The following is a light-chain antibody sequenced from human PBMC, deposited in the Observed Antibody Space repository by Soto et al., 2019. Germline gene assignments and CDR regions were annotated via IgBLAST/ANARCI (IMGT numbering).Light chain of an antibody. J-gene: IGKJ4*01. CDR3: QQRSDWPLT. CDR2: DAS. Sequence: EIVLTQSPATLSLSPGERVTLSCRASQSVSSYFAWYQQKPGLAPRLLIYDASTRAAGIPARFSGSGSVTDFTLTISSLEPDDFAVYYCQQRSDWPLTFGGGTKVEIK. CDR1: QSVSSY. V-gene: IGKV3-11*01.